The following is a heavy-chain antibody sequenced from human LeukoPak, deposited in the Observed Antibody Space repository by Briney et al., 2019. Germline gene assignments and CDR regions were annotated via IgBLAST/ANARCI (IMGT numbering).Heavy chain of an antibody. D-gene: IGHD6-6*01. CDR2: IWYDGSNK. Sequence: PGGSLRLSCAASGFTFSSYSMNWVRQAPGKGLEWVAVIWYDGSNKYYADSVKGRFTISRDNSKNTLYLQMNSLRAEDTAVYYCARDSSSLAFDYWGQGTLVTVSS. CDR3: ARDSSSLAFDY. V-gene: IGHV3-33*08. CDR1: GFTFSSYS. J-gene: IGHJ4*02.